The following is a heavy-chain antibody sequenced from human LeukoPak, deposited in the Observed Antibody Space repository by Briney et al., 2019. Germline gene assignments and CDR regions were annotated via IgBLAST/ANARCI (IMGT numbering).Heavy chain of an antibody. CDR2: ITNSGTTI. D-gene: IGHD6-6*01. CDR1: GFTFTDYY. Sequence: PGGSLRLSCAASGFTFTDYYMSWIRQAPGKGLEWVSYITNSGTTIYYADSVKGRFTISRDNAKNSLYLQMNSLRAEDTAVYYCARDVAARPRWFAPWGQGTLVTVSS. V-gene: IGHV3-11*04. J-gene: IGHJ5*02. CDR3: ARDVAARPRWFAP.